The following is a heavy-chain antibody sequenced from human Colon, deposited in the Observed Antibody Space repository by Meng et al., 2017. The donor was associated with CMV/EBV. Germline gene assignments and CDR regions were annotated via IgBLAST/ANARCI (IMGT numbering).Heavy chain of an antibody. CDR1: SVSGYY. CDR3: ARERIVVVPAAIPDWYFDL. CDR2: INHSGRT. Sequence: SVSGYYWSWIRQPPGKGLQWIGEINHSGRTNYNPSLKSRVTISADTSKNQFSLKLNSVTAADTAVYYCARERIVVVPAAIPDWYFDLWGHGTLVTVSS. V-gene: IGHV4-34*01. D-gene: IGHD2-2*01. J-gene: IGHJ2*01.